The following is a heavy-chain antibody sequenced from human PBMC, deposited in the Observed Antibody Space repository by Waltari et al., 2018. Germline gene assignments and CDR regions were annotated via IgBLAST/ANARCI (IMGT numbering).Heavy chain of an antibody. CDR3: ARDPEIRLVAGTYYYYGMDV. CDR1: GFTFSSYS. J-gene: IGHJ6*02. Sequence: EVQLVESGGGLVKPGGSLRLSCAASGFTFSSYSMNWVRQAPGKGMGWVSSIRSSSSYIYYADSVKGRFTISRDNAKNSLYLQMNSLRAEDTAVYYCARDPEIRLVAGTYYYYGMDVWGQGTTVTVS. CDR2: IRSSSSYI. V-gene: IGHV3-21*01. D-gene: IGHD6-19*01.